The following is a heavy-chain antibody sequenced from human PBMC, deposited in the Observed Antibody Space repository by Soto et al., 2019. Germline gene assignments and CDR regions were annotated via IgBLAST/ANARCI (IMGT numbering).Heavy chain of an antibody. J-gene: IGHJ4*02. CDR2: LTASATST. CDR3: AKVVNGNYFDY. V-gene: IGHV3-23*01. CDR1: RFMFSRYA. Sequence: GGSLRLSCAASRFMFSRYAMIWVRQAPGKGLEWVSGLTASATSTYYADSVKGRFTISRDNSKNTVYLQMNSLRAEDTAVYYCAKVVNGNYFDYWGQGTLVTVSS. D-gene: IGHD1-1*01.